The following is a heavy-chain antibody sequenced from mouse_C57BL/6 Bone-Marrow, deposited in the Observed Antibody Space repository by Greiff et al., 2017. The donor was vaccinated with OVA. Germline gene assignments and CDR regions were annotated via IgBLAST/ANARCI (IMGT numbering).Heavy chain of an antibody. CDR1: GYTFTDYA. CDR3: AREGYYYEKEYYFDY. V-gene: IGHV1-67*01. CDR2: ISTYYGDA. D-gene: IGHD1-1*01. Sequence: QVHVKQSGPELVRPGVSVKISCKGSGYTFTDYAMHWVKQSHAKSLEWIGVISTYYGDASYNQKFKDKATMTVDKSSSTAYMELARLTSEDSAVYYCAREGYYYEKEYYFDYWGQGTTLTVSS. J-gene: IGHJ2*01.